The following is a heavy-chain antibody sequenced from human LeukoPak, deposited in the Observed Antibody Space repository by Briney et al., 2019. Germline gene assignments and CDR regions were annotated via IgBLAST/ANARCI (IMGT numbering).Heavy chain of an antibody. D-gene: IGHD5-18*01. CDR1: GFSFSSYG. CDR2: IWYDGSNK. Sequence: PGGSLRLSCAASGFSFSSYGMHWDRQSPGKGLEWVAVIWYDGSNKYYADSVKGRFTISRDNSKNTLYLQMNSLRAEDTALYYCARGPSETAMATAFDYWGQGTLITVSS. CDR3: ARGPSETAMATAFDY. V-gene: IGHV3-33*01. J-gene: IGHJ4*02.